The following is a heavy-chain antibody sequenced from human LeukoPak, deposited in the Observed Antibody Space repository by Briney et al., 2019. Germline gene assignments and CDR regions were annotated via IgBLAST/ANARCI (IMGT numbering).Heavy chain of an antibody. CDR3: AKDSAHVLLWFGECDY. CDR1: GFTFSSYG. D-gene: IGHD3-10*01. V-gene: IGHV3-30*02. Sequence: GGSLRLSCAASGFTFSSYGMHWVRQAPGKGLEWVAFIRYDGSNKYYAGSVKGRFTISRDNSKNTLYLQMNSLRAEDTAVYYCAKDSAHVLLWFGECDYWGQGTLVTVSS. J-gene: IGHJ4*02. CDR2: IRYDGSNK.